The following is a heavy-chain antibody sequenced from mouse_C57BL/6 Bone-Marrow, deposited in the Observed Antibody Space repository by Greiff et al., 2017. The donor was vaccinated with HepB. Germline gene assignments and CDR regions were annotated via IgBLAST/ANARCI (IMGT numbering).Heavy chain of an antibody. Sequence: QVQLQQPGAELVMPGASVKLSCKASGYTFTSYWMHWVKQRPGQGLEWIGEIDPSDSYTNYNQKFKGKSTLTVDKSSSTAYMQLSSLTSEDSAVYYCARWNYYGSSYEGWFAYWGQGTLVTVS. CDR2: IDPSDSYT. CDR3: ARWNYYGSSYEGWFAY. CDR1: GYTFTSYW. J-gene: IGHJ3*01. V-gene: IGHV1-69*01. D-gene: IGHD1-1*01.